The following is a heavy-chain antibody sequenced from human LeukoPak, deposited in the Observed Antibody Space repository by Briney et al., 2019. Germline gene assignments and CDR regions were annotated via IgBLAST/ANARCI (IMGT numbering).Heavy chain of an antibody. CDR1: GGTFSSYA. V-gene: IGHV1-69*13. CDR3: ARGRCSSTSCYSGY. J-gene: IGHJ4*02. D-gene: IGHD2-2*01. CDR2: IIPMFGTA. Sequence: ASVKVSCKASGGTFSSYAISWVRQAPGQGLEWMGGIIPMFGTAKYAQKFQGRVTITADESTSTAYMELSSLRSEDTAVYYCARGRCSSTSCYSGYWGQGTLVTVSS.